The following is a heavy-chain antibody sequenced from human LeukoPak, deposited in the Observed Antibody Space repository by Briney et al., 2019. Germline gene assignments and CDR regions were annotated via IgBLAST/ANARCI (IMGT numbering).Heavy chain of an antibody. CDR3: ARGGVPAGLGLNWFDP. CDR2: MNPNSGNT. Sequence: ASVKVSCKASGYTFTSYDMNWVRQATGQGLEWMGGMNPNSGNTDYAQKFRGRVTMTRNTSISTAYMELSSLRSEDTAVYYCARGGVPAGLGLNWFDPWGQGTLVTVSS. V-gene: IGHV1-8*01. D-gene: IGHD2-2*01. CDR1: GYTFTSYD. J-gene: IGHJ5*02.